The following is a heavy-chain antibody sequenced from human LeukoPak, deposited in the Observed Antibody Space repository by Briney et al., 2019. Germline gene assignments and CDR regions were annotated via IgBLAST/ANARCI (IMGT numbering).Heavy chain of an antibody. D-gene: IGHD3-9*01. CDR3: ARASGVSDWFRADY. CDR1: GGSISSYY. Sequence: SETLSLTCTVSGGSISSYYWTWIRQPPGKGLEWIGYIYYSGSTNYNPAHKSRVTISLDTSKNQFSLKVRSVTAADTAVYYCARASGVSDWFRADYWGQGTLVTVAS. V-gene: IGHV4-59*01. J-gene: IGHJ4*02. CDR2: IYYSGST.